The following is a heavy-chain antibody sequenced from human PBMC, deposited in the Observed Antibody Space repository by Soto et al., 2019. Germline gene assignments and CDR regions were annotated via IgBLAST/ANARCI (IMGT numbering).Heavy chain of an antibody. CDR3: TTISYWAGNFDY. CDR2: IKSQTDGGAT. J-gene: IGHJ4*02. Sequence: GGSLRLSCAASGFTFSNAWMNWVRQAPGKGLEWVCRIKSQTDGGATDYAAPVKGRFTISRDDSKNTLHLQMNSLKTEDTAVYYCTTISYWAGNFDYWGQGTLVTVSS. CDR1: GFTFSNAW. V-gene: IGHV3-15*07. D-gene: IGHD1-26*01.